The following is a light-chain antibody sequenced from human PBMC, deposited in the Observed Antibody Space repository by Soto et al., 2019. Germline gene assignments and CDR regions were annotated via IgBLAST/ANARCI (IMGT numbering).Light chain of an antibody. J-gene: IGKJ5*01. CDR3: QQRSNWPPIT. CDR2: DVS. V-gene: IGKV3-11*01. Sequence: EIVLTQSPATLSLSPGERATLSCRASQSVSNYLAWYQQKPGQAPSLLIYDVSNRATGIPARFSGSGSGTDFTLTISSLEPEDFAVYYCQQRSNWPPITFGQGTRLEIK. CDR1: QSVSNY.